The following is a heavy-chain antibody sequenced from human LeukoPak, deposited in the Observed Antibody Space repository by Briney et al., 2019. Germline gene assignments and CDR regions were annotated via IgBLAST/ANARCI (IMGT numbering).Heavy chain of an antibody. D-gene: IGHD2-15*01. CDR3: ARLPPGYCSGGSCYRWFDP. V-gene: IGHV4-59*08. CDR1: GGSISSYY. J-gene: IGHJ5*02. Sequence: SETLSLTCTVSGGSISSYYWSWIRQAPGKGLEWIGYIYYSGSTNYNPSLKSRVTISVDTSKNQFSLKLSSVTAADTAVYYCARLPPGYCSGGSCYRWFDPWGQGTLVTVSS. CDR2: IYYSGST.